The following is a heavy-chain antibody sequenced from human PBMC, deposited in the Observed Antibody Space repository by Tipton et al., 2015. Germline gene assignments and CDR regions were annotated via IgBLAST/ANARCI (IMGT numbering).Heavy chain of an antibody. J-gene: IGHJ4*02. CDR3: ARSGGYGWDY. D-gene: IGHD5-12*01. CDR1: SDSISKYY. CDR2: IQYSGST. V-gene: IGHV4-59*01. Sequence: TLSLTCSVSSDSISKYYWSWIRQPPGKELEWIGYIQYSGSTNYNPSLKSRVTISVDTSKSQFFLKLSSVTAADTAVYYCARSGGYGWDYWGQGALVTVSS.